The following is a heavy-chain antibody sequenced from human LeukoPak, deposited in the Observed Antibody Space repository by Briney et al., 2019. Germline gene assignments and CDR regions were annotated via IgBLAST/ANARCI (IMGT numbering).Heavy chain of an antibody. CDR3: ASGLAVTATTYWYFDL. Sequence: GRSLRLSCAASGFTFGSYGMSWVSQAPGKGLDWLSIISGSGGETTYAESVKGRLTISRDNSKRTLYLQMSSLRAEDTAVYYCASGLAVTATTYWYFDLWGRGTLVTGSS. CDR2: ISGSGGET. J-gene: IGHJ2*01. CDR1: GFTFGSYG. D-gene: IGHD2-21*02. V-gene: IGHV3-23*01.